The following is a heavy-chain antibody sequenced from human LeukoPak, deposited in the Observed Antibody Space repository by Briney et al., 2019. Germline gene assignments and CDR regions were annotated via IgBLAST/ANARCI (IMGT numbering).Heavy chain of an antibody. D-gene: IGHD4-23*01. V-gene: IGHV3-7*01. CDR1: GFTVRDFW. CDR3: VRGGWELDY. CDR2: IKEDRTAN. Sequence: GGSLRLSCAASGFTVRDFWMAWVRQAPGKGLEWVAHIKEDRTANYYVDSVKGRFTISKDDGKNSLYLQMNSLRVEDTAVYYCVRGGWELDYWGQGTLVTVSS. J-gene: IGHJ4*02.